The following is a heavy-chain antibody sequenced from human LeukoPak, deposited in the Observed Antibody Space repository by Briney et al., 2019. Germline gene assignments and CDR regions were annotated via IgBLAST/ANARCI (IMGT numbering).Heavy chain of an antibody. CDR2: INPSGGST. J-gene: IGHJ4*02. Sequence: ASVKVSCKASGYTFTSYYMHWVRQAPGQGLEWMGIINPSGGSTSYAQKFQGRVTMTRDTSTSTVYMELSSLRSEDTAVYYCARDSGSLRGYCTNGVCYGPNYLDYWGQGTLVTVSS. CDR3: ARDSGSLRGYCTNGVCYGPNYLDY. D-gene: IGHD2-8*01. V-gene: IGHV1-46*01. CDR1: GYTFTSYY.